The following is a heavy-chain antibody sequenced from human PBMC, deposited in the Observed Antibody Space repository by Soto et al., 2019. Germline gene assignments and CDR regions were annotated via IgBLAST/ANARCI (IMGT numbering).Heavy chain of an antibody. V-gene: IGHV3-21*01. CDR1: GFTFSSYS. J-gene: IGHJ4*02. CDR2: ISSSSSYI. CDR3: ARDQPGYSYGYGLGY. Sequence: EVQLVESGGGLVKPGGSLRLSCAASGFTFSSYSMNWVRQAPGKGLEWVSSISSSSSYIYYADSVKGRFTISRDNAKNSLYQQMNSLRAGDTAVYYCARDQPGYSYGYGLGYWCQGTLVTVSS. D-gene: IGHD5-18*01.